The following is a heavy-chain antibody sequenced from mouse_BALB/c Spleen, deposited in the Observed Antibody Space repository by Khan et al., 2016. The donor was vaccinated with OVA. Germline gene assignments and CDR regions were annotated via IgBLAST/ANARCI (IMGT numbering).Heavy chain of an antibody. CDR3: ARDYGSSFWFAY. Sequence: VQLQQSGPELVKPGASVKMSCKASGYTFTNYIIDWVKQKPGQGLEWIGYINPYNDGTKYNEKFQGKATLTSDNSSSTAYMELSGLTSEDSAGYYCARDYGSSFWFAYWGQGTLVTVSA. J-gene: IGHJ3*01. V-gene: IGHV1S136*01. CDR2: INPYNDGT. CDR1: GYTFTNYI. D-gene: IGHD1-1*01.